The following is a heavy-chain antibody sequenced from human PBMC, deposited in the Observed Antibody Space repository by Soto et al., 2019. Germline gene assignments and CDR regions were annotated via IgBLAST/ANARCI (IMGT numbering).Heavy chain of an antibody. CDR3: TGGHASGDY. J-gene: IGHJ4*02. CDR1: GYIFTNFY. CDR2: INPNGGST. Sequence: QVQLVQPGAEVKKPGASVKFSCKASGYIFTNFYIHWVRQAPGQGLEWIGIINPNGGSTNYAQNFQGRVTMTRDTSTSTVYMDLSSLRSEDTAVYYCTGGHASGDYWGQGTLITVSS. V-gene: IGHV1-46*03.